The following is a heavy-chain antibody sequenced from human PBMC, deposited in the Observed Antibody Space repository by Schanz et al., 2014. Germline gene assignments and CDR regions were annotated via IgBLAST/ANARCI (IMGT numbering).Heavy chain of an antibody. Sequence: QVQLVQSGAEAKKPRSSVKVSCKASGGTFRSYTVSWVRQAPGQGLEWMGRITPTLGKVDYAQKFQGRVTITADISTSTACMELISLTSEDTAVYYCAKDPQYYYGSGRGYWGQGTLVTVST. CDR1: GGTFRSYT. CDR3: AKDPQYYYGSGRGY. V-gene: IGHV1-69*08. CDR2: ITPTLGKV. D-gene: IGHD3-10*01. J-gene: IGHJ4*02.